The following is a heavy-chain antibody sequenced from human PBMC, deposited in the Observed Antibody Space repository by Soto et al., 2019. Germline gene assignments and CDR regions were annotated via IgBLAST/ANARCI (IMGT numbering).Heavy chain of an antibody. J-gene: IGHJ4*02. Sequence: QLQLQESGPGLVKPSETLSLTCTVSGGSISSSSYYWGWIRQPPGKGLEWIGSIYYSGSTYYNPSLKSRVTISVDTSKNQFSLKLSSVTAADPAVYYCARRGGDGDYVDYWGQGTLVTVSS. D-gene: IGHD4-17*01. CDR2: IYYSGST. CDR3: ARRGGDGDYVDY. V-gene: IGHV4-39*01. CDR1: GGSISSSSYY.